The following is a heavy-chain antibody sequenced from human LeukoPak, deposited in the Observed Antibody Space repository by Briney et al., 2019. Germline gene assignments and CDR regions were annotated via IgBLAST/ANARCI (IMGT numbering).Heavy chain of an antibody. CDR3: AREEWSSSRYTRTVGWFDP. Sequence: PRASVKVSCKASGGTFSSYAISWVRQAPGQGLEWMGGIIPILGTANYAQKFQGRVTITADKSTSTAYMELSSLRSEDTAVYYCAREEWSSSRYTRTVGWFDPWGQGTLVTVSS. CDR2: IIPILGTA. CDR1: GGTFSSYA. J-gene: IGHJ5*02. V-gene: IGHV1-69*10. D-gene: IGHD2-2*01.